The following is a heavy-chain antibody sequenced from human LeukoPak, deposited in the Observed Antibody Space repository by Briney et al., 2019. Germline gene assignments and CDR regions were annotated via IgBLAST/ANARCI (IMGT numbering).Heavy chain of an antibody. V-gene: IGHV4-59*01. Sequence: PSETLSLTCTVSGXSISSYYWSWIRQPPGKGLEWIGYIYYSGSTNYNPSLKSRVTISVDTSKNQFSLKLSSVTAADTAVYYCATDHLVGSSSFYYYYGMDVWGQGTTVTVSS. J-gene: IGHJ6*02. CDR1: GXSISSYY. D-gene: IGHD6-13*01. CDR3: ATDHLVGSSSFYYYYGMDV. CDR2: IYYSGST.